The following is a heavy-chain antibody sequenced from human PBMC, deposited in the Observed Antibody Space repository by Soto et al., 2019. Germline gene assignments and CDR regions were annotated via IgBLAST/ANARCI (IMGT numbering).Heavy chain of an antibody. J-gene: IGHJ4*02. CDR2: ISDSGSGPAA. CDR3: ARYGGWSLAVAGLFDL. Sequence: EVQLFESGGGLVQPGGSLRLSCTASGFTFGSFDMSWVRQAPGKGLEWVASISDSGSGPAAYYADSVKGRFTISRDNSKRTMLLQMDSLRAEDTALCSCARYGGWSLAVAGLFDLWGPGTLVTVSS. V-gene: IGHV3-23*01. D-gene: IGHD6-19*01. CDR1: GFTFGSFD.